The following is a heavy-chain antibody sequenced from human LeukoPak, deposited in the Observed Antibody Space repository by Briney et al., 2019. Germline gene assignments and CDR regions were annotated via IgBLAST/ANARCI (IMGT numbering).Heavy chain of an antibody. CDR2: IYSTGSA. J-gene: IGHJ3*02. D-gene: IGHD3-16*01. V-gene: IGHV4-59*11. CDR3: AIWGNAFDI. Sequence: SETLSLTCTVSGGSISRHYWNWVRQPPGKGLEWIGFIYSTGSANYNASLKSRVIMSVDRSKSQFSLNLRSVTAADTAVYYCAIWGNAFDIWGQGTMVTVSS. CDR1: GGSISRHY.